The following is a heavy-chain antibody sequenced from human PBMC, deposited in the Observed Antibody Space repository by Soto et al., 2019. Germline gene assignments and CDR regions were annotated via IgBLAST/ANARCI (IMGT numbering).Heavy chain of an antibody. D-gene: IGHD3-3*01. V-gene: IGHV1-18*04. Sequence: QVQLVQSGGEVKKPGASVKVSCKASGYTFSNYGVSWVRQAPGQGLEWLGWITAYNGKANYAHNFEGRVAMTIDTSTTTSYMELRGLRSDDTAVYYCARQHNDLLSDSPDFDYWGQGTLVTVSA. CDR1: GYTFSNYG. J-gene: IGHJ4*02. CDR3: ARQHNDLLSDSPDFDY. CDR2: ITAYNGKA.